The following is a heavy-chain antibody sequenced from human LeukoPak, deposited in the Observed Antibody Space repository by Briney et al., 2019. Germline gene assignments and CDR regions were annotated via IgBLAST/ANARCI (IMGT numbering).Heavy chain of an antibody. J-gene: IGHJ4*02. CDR3: AREPPDFYDTEGGAD. V-gene: IGHV4-34*01. Sequence: SETLSLTCAVYGGSFSGYYWSWIRQPPGKGLEWIGEINHSGSTNYNPSLKSRVTISVDTSKNQFSLKLSSVTAADTAVYYCAREPPDFYDTEGGADRGQGTLVTVSS. CDR1: GGSFSGYY. D-gene: IGHD3-9*01. CDR2: INHSGST.